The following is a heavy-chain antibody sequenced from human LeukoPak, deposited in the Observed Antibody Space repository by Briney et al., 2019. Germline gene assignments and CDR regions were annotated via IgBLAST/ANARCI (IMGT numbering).Heavy chain of an antibody. V-gene: IGHV1-8*01. Sequence: ASVKVSCKASGYTFTSYVINWVRQATGQGLEWMGWMNPNSGNTGYAQKFQGRVTMTTDTSTSTAYMELRSLRSDDTAVYYCATIGYCSSTSCRGVNYWGQGTLVTVSS. CDR1: GYTFTSYV. J-gene: IGHJ4*02. D-gene: IGHD2-2*01. CDR2: MNPNSGNT. CDR3: ATIGYCSSTSCRGVNY.